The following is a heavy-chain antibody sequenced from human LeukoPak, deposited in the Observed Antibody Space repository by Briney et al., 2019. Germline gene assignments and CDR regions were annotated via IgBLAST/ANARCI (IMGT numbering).Heavy chain of an antibody. D-gene: IGHD6-19*01. Sequence: PGGSLRLSCAASGFTVSSNYMSWVRQAPGKGLEWVSVIYSDGSTYYADSVKGRFTISRDNSKNTLYLQMNSLRVEDTAVYYCAREGQWLEGAAFDIWGQGTMVTVSS. CDR1: GFTVSSNY. CDR3: AREGQWLEGAAFDI. CDR2: IYSDGST. J-gene: IGHJ3*02. V-gene: IGHV3-66*01.